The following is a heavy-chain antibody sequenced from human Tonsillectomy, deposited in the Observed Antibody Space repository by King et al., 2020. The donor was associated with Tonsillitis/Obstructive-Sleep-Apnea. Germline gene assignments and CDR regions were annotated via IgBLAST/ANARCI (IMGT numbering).Heavy chain of an antibody. CDR1: GDSFSGYY. CDR3: AGYCGSTSCYLPYYYMDV. V-gene: IGHV4-34*01. Sequence: VQLPQWGAGLLKPSETLSLTCAVYGDSFSGYYWSWIRQPPGKGLEWIGEINHSGSTNYNPSLKGRVTISVDTSKNQFSLKLSSVTAADTAVYYCAGYCGSTSCYLPYYYMDVWGKGTTVTVSS. CDR2: INHSGST. J-gene: IGHJ6*03. D-gene: IGHD2-2*03.